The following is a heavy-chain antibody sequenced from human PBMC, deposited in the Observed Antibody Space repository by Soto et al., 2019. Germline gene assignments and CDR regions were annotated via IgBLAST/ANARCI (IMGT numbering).Heavy chain of an antibody. CDR3: ARGRNSSSWYEASLDY. CDR1: GYTFTSYY. V-gene: IGHV1-46*01. J-gene: IGHJ4*02. D-gene: IGHD6-13*01. Sequence: VKVSCKASGYTFTSYYMHWVRQAPGQRLEWMGMINPSDGSTSYAQKFQGRVTITTDTSTSTAYMELSSLRSEDTAVYYCARGRNSSSWYEASLDYWGQGTLVTVSS. CDR2: INPSDGST.